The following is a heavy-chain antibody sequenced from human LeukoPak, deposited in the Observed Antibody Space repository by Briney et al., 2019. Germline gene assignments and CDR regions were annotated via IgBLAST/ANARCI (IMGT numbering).Heavy chain of an antibody. CDR1: GGSFSNYY. CDR3: ASEGHITTGDMDV. J-gene: IGHJ6*03. CDR2: INHSGST. V-gene: IGHV4-34*01. Sequence: PSETLSLTCSGYGGSFSNYYWNWIRQPPGKGPEWIGNINHSGSTNYNPSLKSRVTISVDTAKNQFSLNLSSVTAAVTAVYYCASEGHITTGDMDVWGKGTTVTVSS. D-gene: IGHD4-11*01.